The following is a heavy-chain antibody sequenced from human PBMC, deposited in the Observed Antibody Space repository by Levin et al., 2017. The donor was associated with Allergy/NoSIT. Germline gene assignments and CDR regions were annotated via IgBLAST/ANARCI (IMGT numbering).Heavy chain of an antibody. CDR3: AKAEGPGGDGFDY. D-gene: IGHD2-21*02. J-gene: IGHJ4*02. V-gene: IGHV3-43*01. CDR1: GFTFDDYT. CDR2: ISWDGGST. Sequence: GESLKISCAASGFTFDDYTMHWVRQAPGKGLEWVSLISWDGGSTYYADSVKGRFTISRDNSKNSLYLQMNSLRTEDTALYYCAKAEGPGGDGFDYWGQGTLVTVSS.